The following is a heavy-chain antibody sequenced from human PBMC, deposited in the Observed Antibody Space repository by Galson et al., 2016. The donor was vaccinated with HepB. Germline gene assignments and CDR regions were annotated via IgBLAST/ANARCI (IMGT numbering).Heavy chain of an antibody. Sequence: CKASRYTFSNYVMNWVRQAPGQSLEWMGWINAGNGKTKYSQKFQGRVTLTRDTSASTAYMELSSLRSEDTALYYCARHYYGSGIAFDIWGQGTMVTVSS. J-gene: IGHJ3*02. CDR3: ARHYYGSGIAFDI. D-gene: IGHD3-10*01. CDR2: INAGNGKT. CDR1: RYTFSNYV. V-gene: IGHV1-3*01.